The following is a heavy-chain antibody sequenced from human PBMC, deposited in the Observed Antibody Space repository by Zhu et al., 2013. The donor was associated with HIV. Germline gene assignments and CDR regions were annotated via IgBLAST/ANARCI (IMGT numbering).Heavy chain of an antibody. CDR3: ARDITVVVVAASTFDY. V-gene: IGHV4-38-2*02. CDR2: IYHSGST. Sequence: QVQLQESGPGLVKPSETLSLTCAVSGYSISSGYYWGWIRQPPGKGLEWIGSIYHSGSTYYNPSLKSRVTISVDTSKNQFSLKLSSVTAADTAVYYCARDITVVVVAASTFDYWGQGTLVTVSS. D-gene: IGHD2-15*01. CDR1: GYSISSGYY. J-gene: IGHJ4*02.